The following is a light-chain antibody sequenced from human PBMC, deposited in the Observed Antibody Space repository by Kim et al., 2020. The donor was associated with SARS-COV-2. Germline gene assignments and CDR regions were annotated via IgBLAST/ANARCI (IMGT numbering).Light chain of an antibody. J-gene: IGLJ1*01. Sequence: ELTQPPSASGTPGQRVTISCSGSSSKIGSNTVNWYQQLPGTAPKLLIYSNNQRPSGVPDRFSGSKSGTSASLAISGLQSEDEADYFCAAWDDSLNGFYVFGTGTKVTVL. CDR1: SSKIGSNT. V-gene: IGLV1-44*01. CDR2: SNN. CDR3: AAWDDSLNGFYV.